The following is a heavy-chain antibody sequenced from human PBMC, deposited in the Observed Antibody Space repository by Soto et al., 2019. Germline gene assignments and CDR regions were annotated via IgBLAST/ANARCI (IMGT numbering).Heavy chain of an antibody. Sequence: GSLRLSCAASGFTFSSYDMHWVRQATGKGLEWVSAIGTAGDTYYPGSVKGRFTISRENAKNSLYLQMNSLRAGDTAVYYCARGYGEDYIWGSYRSPPDYWGQGTLLTVSS. D-gene: IGHD3-16*02. CDR2: IGTAGDT. J-gene: IGHJ4*02. V-gene: IGHV3-13*01. CDR1: GFTFSSYD. CDR3: ARGYGEDYIWGSYRSPPDY.